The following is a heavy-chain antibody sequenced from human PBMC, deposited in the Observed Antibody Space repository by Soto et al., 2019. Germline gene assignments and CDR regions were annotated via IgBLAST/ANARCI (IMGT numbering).Heavy chain of an antibody. CDR1: GYTFTSYG. Sequence: QVPLVQSGAEVKKPGASVKVSCKASGYTFTSYGISWVRQAPGQGLEWMGWISAYNGNTNYAQKLQGRVTMTTDTSTSTAYMELRSLRSDDTAVYYCARDQRITIFGVVIPNYWGQGTLVTVSS. CDR2: ISAYNGNT. CDR3: ARDQRITIFGVVIPNY. D-gene: IGHD3-3*01. J-gene: IGHJ4*02. V-gene: IGHV1-18*01.